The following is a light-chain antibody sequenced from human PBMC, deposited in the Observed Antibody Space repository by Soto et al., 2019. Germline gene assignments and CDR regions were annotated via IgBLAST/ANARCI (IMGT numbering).Light chain of an antibody. CDR1: QSISHW. CDR2: DAS. J-gene: IGKJ1*01. CDR3: QQYHTYRT. Sequence: DIQMTQAPSTLSASIGDRVIITCRASQSISHWLAWYQQKPGQAPKLLISDASILESGVPSRLSGSTSGTEFTLTIRSLQPDDFATYYCQQYHTYRTFGQGTKVDIK. V-gene: IGKV1-5*01.